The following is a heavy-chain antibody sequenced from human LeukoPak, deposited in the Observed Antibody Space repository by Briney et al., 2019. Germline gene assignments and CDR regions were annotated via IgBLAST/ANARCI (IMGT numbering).Heavy chain of an antibody. Sequence: PSETLSLTCSVSGGSVSSGISYWSWVRQPPDKGLEWIGEIYHSGSLNYNPSLKSRVTISVDKSKNQFSLRLSSVTAADTAVYYCASKANCSGGRCPRGAFDIWGPGTKVTVSS. CDR1: GGSVSSGISY. V-gene: IGHV4/OR15-8*01. D-gene: IGHD2-15*01. J-gene: IGHJ3*02. CDR2: IYHSGSL. CDR3: ASKANCSGGRCPRGAFDI.